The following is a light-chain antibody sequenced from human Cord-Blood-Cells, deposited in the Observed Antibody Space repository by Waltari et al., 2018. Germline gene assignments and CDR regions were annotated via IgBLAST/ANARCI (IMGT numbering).Light chain of an antibody. Sequence: QSALTQPPSPSRSPGHSVTFSCPGTSSHGGGYHYLPWYQQHPCKPPKPMIYDVSKRPSGVPDRFSGSKSGNTASLTVSGLQAEDEAEYYCSSYAGSNNVFGTVTKVTVL. CDR2: DVS. V-gene: IGLV2-8*01. CDR1: SSHGGGYHY. CDR3: SSYAGSNNV. J-gene: IGLJ1*01.